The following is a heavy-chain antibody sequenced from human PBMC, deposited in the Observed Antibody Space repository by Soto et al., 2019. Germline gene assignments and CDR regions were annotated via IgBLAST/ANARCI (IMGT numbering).Heavy chain of an antibody. D-gene: IGHD6-13*01. V-gene: IGHV3-74*01. Sequence: GGSLRLSCAASGFTFSSYWMHWVRQAPGKGLVWVSRINSDGSSTSYADSVKGRFTISRDNAKNTLYLQMNSLRAEDTAVYYCARRQQLVPSYYYGMDVWGQGTTVTAP. CDR2: INSDGSST. CDR3: ARRQQLVPSYYYGMDV. CDR1: GFTFSSYW. J-gene: IGHJ6*02.